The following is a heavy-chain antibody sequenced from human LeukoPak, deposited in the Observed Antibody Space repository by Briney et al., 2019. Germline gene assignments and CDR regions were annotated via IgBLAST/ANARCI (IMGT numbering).Heavy chain of an antibody. CDR1: GFTFDDYG. Sequence: TGGSLRLSCAASGFTFDDYGMSWVRQAPGKGLEWVSGINWNGGSTGYADSVKGRFTISRDNAKNSLYLQMNSLRAEDTALYYCAREGRGYSSGKFDYWGQGTLVTVSS. J-gene: IGHJ4*02. CDR2: INWNGGST. V-gene: IGHV3-20*04. CDR3: AREGRGYSSGKFDY. D-gene: IGHD6-19*01.